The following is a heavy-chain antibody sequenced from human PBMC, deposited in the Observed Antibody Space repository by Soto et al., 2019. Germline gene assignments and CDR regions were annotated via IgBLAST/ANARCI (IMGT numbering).Heavy chain of an antibody. CDR1: GFTFSDHY. D-gene: IGHD6-25*01. Sequence: EVQLVESGGGLVQPGGSLRLSCAASGFTFSDHYMDWVRQAPGKGLEWVGRTRNRANSYTTEYAASVKGRFTISRDASEASLYLQMNSLETEDTAVYFCARSRSSSVWWLFDSWGQGTLVTVSS. V-gene: IGHV3-72*01. CDR2: TRNRANSYTT. CDR3: ARSRSSSVWWLFDS. J-gene: IGHJ4*02.